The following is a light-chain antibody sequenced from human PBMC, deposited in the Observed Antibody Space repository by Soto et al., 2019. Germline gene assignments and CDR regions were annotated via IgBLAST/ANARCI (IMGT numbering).Light chain of an antibody. CDR2: DVF. V-gene: IGLV2-11*01. J-gene: IGLJ2*01. CDR3: SSFAPSYRVI. CDR1: SSDIGSYNA. Sequence: QSALTHPRSVSGSPGHSVTISCFGTSSDIGSYNAVSWYQQHPGKAPKLIIFDVFERPSGVPDRFSGSKSGNSASLTISGLQAEDESDYYCSSFAPSYRVIFGGGTKLTVL.